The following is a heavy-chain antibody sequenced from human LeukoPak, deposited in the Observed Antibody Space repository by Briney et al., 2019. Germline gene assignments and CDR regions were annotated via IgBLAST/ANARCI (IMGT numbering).Heavy chain of an antibody. V-gene: IGHV3-23*01. CDR1: GFTFSNYG. CDR3: AKDRGAATGTRFGY. J-gene: IGHJ4*02. CDR2: VGGTGTGT. D-gene: IGHD6-13*01. Sequence: PGGSLTLSCAASGFTFSNYGMSWVRQAPGKGPEWVSSVGGTGTGTYYADSVKGRFTISRDNSKNTLSLQMNSLRPEDTAMYYCAKDRGAATGTRFGYWGQGTLVTVSS.